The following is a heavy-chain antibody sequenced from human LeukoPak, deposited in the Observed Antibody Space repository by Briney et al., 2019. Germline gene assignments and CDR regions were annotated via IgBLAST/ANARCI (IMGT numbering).Heavy chain of an antibody. CDR1: GFTFTSHG. J-gene: IGHJ6*02. CDR2: IWYDGSKK. CDR3: ARLPPVGGNSGYYYGMDV. Sequence: PGGSLRLSCAASGFTFTSHGMHWVRQAPGKGLEWVALIWYDGSKKYYADSVKGRSTISRDNSNKTLYLQMNSLRAGDTAVYYCARLPPVGGNSGYYYGMDVWGQGTTVTVSS. D-gene: IGHD4-23*01. V-gene: IGHV3-33*01.